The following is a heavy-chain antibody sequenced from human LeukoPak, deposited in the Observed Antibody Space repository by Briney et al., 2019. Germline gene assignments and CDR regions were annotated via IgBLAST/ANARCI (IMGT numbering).Heavy chain of an antibody. Sequence: PSETLSLTCTVSGGSISSGSYYWSWIRQPAGKGLEWIGRIYTSGSTNYNPSLKSRVTISVDTSKNQFSVQLSSVTAADTAVYYCARECLDSSGYYLDYWGQGTLVTVSS. CDR2: IYTSGST. CDR3: ARECLDSSGYYLDY. J-gene: IGHJ4*02. CDR1: GGSISSGSYY. V-gene: IGHV4-61*02. D-gene: IGHD3-22*01.